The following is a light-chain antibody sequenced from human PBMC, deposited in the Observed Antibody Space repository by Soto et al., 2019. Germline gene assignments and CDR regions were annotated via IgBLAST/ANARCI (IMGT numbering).Light chain of an antibody. Sequence: QSVLTQPPSTSGTPGQRVTISCSGSSSNIGSNYVSWYQQLPGTAPKLLIYSNNQRPSGVPERFSGSKSGTSASLVIRGLRSEDEAESYCTAWDASLSGYVFGTGTKVTVL. J-gene: IGLJ1*01. V-gene: IGLV1-47*02. CDR1: SSNIGSNY. CDR3: TAWDASLSGYV. CDR2: SNN.